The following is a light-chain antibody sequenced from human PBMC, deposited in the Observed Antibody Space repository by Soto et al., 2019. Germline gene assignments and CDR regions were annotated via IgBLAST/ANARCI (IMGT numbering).Light chain of an antibody. J-gene: IGKJ1*01. CDR2: GAS. V-gene: IGKV3-20*01. CDR3: QQYGSAPWT. CDR1: QSGGSSH. Sequence: EIVLTQSPGTLSLSPGERATLSCRASQSGGSSHLAWYQQKPGQAPSLLMYGASSRATGIPDRFSGSGSGTDFTLTISRLEPEDFAVYYCQQYGSAPWTFGQGTKVDIK.